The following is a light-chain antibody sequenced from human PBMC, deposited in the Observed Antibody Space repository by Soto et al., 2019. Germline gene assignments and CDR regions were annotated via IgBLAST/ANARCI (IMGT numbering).Light chain of an antibody. Sequence: QSALTQPASVSGSPGQSITISCTGSSSDVGGYDYVSWYQQHPGKAPKLIIYAVSNRPSGVSNRFSGSKSGNTASLTISGLQAEDEDDYYCNSYTSSSTRVFGGGTKLTVL. CDR2: AVS. CDR3: NSYTSSSTRV. J-gene: IGLJ3*02. V-gene: IGLV2-14*01. CDR1: SSDVGGYDY.